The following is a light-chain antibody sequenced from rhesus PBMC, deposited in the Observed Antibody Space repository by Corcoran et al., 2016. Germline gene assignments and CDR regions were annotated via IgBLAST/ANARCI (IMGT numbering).Light chain of an antibody. CDR2: EVS. J-gene: IGLJ1*01. CDR1: SSDIGAYNF. CDR3: CSYAGSFTFYV. V-gene: IGLV2-32*01. Sequence: QAALTQPRSVTVSPGKSVTIPCTGASSDIGAYNFIAWYQQLPATAPRLLIYEVSKRPSGVSDRVSGSKSGSTTSLTISGLQAEDEADYFCCSYAGSFTFYVLGGGTRLTVL.